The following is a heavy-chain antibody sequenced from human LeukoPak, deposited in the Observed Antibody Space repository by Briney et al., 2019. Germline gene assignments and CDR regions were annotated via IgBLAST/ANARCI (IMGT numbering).Heavy chain of an antibody. CDR1: GYTLTSYG. D-gene: IGHD3-22*01. CDR2: ISVYNGNT. V-gene: IGHV1-18*01. J-gene: IGHJ4*02. Sequence: ASVKVSCKASGYTLTSYGISWVRQAPGQGLEWMGWISVYNGNTKYAQKLQGRVTMTTDTSTSTAYMELRSLRSDDTAVYYCARDLGYYDSSGYYYFDYWGQGTLVTVSS. CDR3: ARDLGYYDSSGYYYFDY.